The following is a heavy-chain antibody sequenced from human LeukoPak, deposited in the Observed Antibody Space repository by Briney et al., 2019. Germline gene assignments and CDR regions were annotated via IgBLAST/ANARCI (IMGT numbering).Heavy chain of an antibody. CDR3: ARDKIVGATHFDY. Sequence: GGSLRLSCIGSGFTFSTYWMSWVRQAPGKGLEWVANTRQDGGEKYYVDSVKGRFSISRDDARNSLYLQMNRLTAEDTAVYYCARDKIVGATHFDYWGQGTLVTVSA. J-gene: IGHJ4*02. D-gene: IGHD1-26*01. CDR1: GFTFSTYW. CDR2: TRQDGGEK. V-gene: IGHV3-7*01.